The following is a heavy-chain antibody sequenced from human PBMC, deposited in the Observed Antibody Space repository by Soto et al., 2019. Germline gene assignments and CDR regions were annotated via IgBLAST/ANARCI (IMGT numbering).Heavy chain of an antibody. CDR1: GGSISSNNCY. Sequence: PSETLSLTCTVSGGSISSNNCYWGCIRQLPGKGLEWIGSIFYSGSTYYNPSLKSRLTMSVDTSKNQFSLKLSSVTAADTAVYYCARAALGFSSSPNDYWGQGTLVTVSS. D-gene: IGHD6-6*01. CDR3: ARAALGFSSSPNDY. V-gene: IGHV4-39*01. CDR2: IFYSGST. J-gene: IGHJ4*02.